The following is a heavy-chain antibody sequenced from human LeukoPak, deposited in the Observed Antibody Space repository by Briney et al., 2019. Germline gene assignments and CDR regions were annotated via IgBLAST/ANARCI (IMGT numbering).Heavy chain of an antibody. V-gene: IGHV3-23*01. CDR3: AKPARTWIQLSTLWD. D-gene: IGHD5-18*01. J-gene: IGHJ4*02. CDR1: GFTFSSYA. CDR2: ISGSGGST. Sequence: PGGSLRLSCAASGFTFSSYAMSWVRQAPGKGLEWVSAISGSGGSTYYADSVKGRFTISGDNSKNTLYLRMNSLRAEDTAVYYCAKPARTWIQLSTLWDWGQGTLVTVSS.